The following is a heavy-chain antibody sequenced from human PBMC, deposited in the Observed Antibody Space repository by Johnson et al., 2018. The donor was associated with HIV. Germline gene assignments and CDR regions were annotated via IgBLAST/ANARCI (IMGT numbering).Heavy chain of an antibody. Sequence: VQLVESGGGLVKPGGSLRLSCAVSGFTFNNAWVSWVRQAPGRGLEWISLITGSGGSTYNADTVKGRFTISRDDSKNVAYLEMNSLKTEDTAIYYCARGGFGELLQDDAFDIWGQGTMVTVSS. J-gene: IGHJ3*02. V-gene: IGHV3-23*04. CDR2: ITGSGGST. D-gene: IGHD3-10*01. CDR3: ARGGFGELLQDDAFDI. CDR1: GFTFNNAW.